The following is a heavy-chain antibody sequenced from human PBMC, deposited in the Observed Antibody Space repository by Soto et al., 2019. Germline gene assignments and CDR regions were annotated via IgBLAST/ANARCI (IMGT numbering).Heavy chain of an antibody. CDR2: IYYSGST. J-gene: IGHJ4*02. CDR3: AISGGGPSGSYYYFDY. V-gene: IGHV4-59*01. D-gene: IGHD1-26*01. Sequence: PSETLSLTCTGSGGSISSYYCSWIRQPPWKGLEWIGYIYYSGSTNYNPSLKSRVTISVATSKNQFSLKLSSVTAADTAAYYCAISGGGPSGSYYYFDYWGQGTLVTVSS. CDR1: GGSISSYY.